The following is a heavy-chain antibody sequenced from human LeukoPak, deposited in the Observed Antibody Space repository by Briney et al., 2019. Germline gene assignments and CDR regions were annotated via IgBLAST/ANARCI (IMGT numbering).Heavy chain of an antibody. J-gene: IGHJ4*02. CDR3: ARDYDFWSGYLYYFDY. CDR2: ISAYNGNT. D-gene: IGHD3-3*01. Sequence: ASVTVSCTASGYTFTSYGISWVRQAPGQGLEWMGWISAYNGNTNYAQKLQGRVTMTTDTSTSTAYMELRSLRSDDTAVYYCARDYDFWSGYLYYFDYWGQGTLVTVSS. V-gene: IGHV1-18*01. CDR1: GYTFTSYG.